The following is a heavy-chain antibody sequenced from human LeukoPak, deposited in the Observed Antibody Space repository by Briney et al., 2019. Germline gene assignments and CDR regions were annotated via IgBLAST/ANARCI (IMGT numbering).Heavy chain of an antibody. D-gene: IGHD3-3*01. CDR1: GYTFTSYG. CDR2: ISAYNGNT. CDR3: ASTKTPQGILEWLVY. V-gene: IGHV1-18*01. Sequence: ASVKVSCKASGYTFTSYGISWVRQAPGQGLEWMGWISAYNGNTQYAQKVQGRVTMTTDTSTSTAYMELRSLRSDDTAVYYCASTKTPQGILEWLVYWGQGTVVTVSS. J-gene: IGHJ4*02.